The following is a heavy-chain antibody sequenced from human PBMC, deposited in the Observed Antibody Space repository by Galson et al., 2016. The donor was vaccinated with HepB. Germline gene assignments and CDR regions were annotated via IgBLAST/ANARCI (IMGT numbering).Heavy chain of an antibody. Sequence: SLRLCHPFSGLSFSTYTMNCCPQAPGKGLGWVAAISRSLATIYYVDSVNGRFAVSRDNAKNSVYLQVNSLRVEDTAVYYCTRDGALPGGWVWIDPWGQGTLVIVAS. CDR3: TRDGALPGGWVWIDP. J-gene: IGHJ5*02. V-gene: IGHV3-48*04. CDR2: ISRSLATI. D-gene: IGHD6-19*01. CDR1: GLSFSTYT.